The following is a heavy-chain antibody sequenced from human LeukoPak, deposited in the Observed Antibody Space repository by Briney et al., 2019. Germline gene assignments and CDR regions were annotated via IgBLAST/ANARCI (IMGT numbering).Heavy chain of an antibody. J-gene: IGHJ6*02. CDR1: GGSISSDY. V-gene: IGHV4-59*01. CDR3: ARVSVVYGMDV. Sequence: SETLSLTCSVSGGSISSDYWAWIRQPPGQGLEWIGYMHYTGSTNYNPSLKSRVTISLATSKNQFSLKLSSVTAADTAVYYCARVSVVYGMDVWGRGTTVTVSS. CDR2: MHYTGST.